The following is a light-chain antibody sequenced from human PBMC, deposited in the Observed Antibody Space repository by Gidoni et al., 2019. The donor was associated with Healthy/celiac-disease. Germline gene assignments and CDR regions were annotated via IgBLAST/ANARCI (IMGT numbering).Light chain of an antibody. CDR3: QPYYSTPRT. V-gene: IGKV4-1*01. Sequence: DIVMTQSPDSLAVSLGERATINCKSSQSVLYSSNNHEYLAWYQQTPGQPPKLLIYWASTRESGVPDRFSGSGSWTDFTLTISSLQAEDVAVYYCQPYYSTPRTFGGGTKVEIK. CDR2: WAS. J-gene: IGKJ4*01. CDR1: QSVLYSSNNHEY.